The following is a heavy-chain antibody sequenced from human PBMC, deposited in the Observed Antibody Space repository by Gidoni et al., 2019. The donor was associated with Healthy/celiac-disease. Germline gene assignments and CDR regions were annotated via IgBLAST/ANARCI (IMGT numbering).Heavy chain of an antibody. D-gene: IGHD2-2*02. Sequence: QVQLVQSGAEVKKPGASVKVSCKASGYTFTSYAMQWVRQAPGQRLEWMGWINAGNGNTKYSQRFQGRVTITRDTSASTAYMELSSLRSEDTAVYYCARVPEDCSSTSCYRNAFDIWGQGTMVTVSS. V-gene: IGHV1-3*01. CDR1: GYTFTSYA. CDR3: ARVPEDCSSTSCYRNAFDI. CDR2: INAGNGNT. J-gene: IGHJ3*02.